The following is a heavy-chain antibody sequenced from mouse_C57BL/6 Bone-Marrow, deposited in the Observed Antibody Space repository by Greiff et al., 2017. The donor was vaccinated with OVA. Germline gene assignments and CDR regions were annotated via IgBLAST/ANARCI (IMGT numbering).Heavy chain of an antibody. J-gene: IGHJ3*01. CDR3: ARRDYGSSYGGFAY. D-gene: IGHD1-1*01. CDR1: GFNIKNTY. V-gene: IGHV14-3*01. CDR2: IDPANGNT. Sequence: EVQLQESVAELVRPGASVKLSCTASGFNIKNTYMHWVKQRPEQGLEWIGRIDPANGNTKYAPKFQGKAHITAATSSNTAYLQLSSLTSEDTAIYYCARRDYGSSYGGFAYWGQGTLVTVSA.